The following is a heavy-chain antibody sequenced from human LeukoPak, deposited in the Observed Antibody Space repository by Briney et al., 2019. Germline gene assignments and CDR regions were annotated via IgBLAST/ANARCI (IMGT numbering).Heavy chain of an antibody. CDR1: GGSFSNYY. CDR3: ARQLPQYYGMDV. CDR2: IYTSGST. V-gene: IGHV4-4*07. D-gene: IGHD1-7*01. J-gene: IGHJ6*02. Sequence: KPSETLSLTCTVSGGSFSNYYWSWIPQPAGKGLEWIGRIYTSGSTNYNPSVKSRVTMSVDTSNNQFCLKLRSVTAADTAVYYCARQLPQYYGMDVWGQGTTVTVSS.